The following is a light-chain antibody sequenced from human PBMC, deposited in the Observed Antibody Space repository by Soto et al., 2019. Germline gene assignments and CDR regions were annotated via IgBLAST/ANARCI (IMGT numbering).Light chain of an antibody. J-gene: IGLJ2*01. Sequence: QSVLTQPPSPSGTPGQRVTISCSGSSSNIGSNYVYWYQQLPGTAPKLLIYRNSQRPSGVPDRFSGSKSGTSASLAISGLRSEDEADYYCATWDDSLSVVVFGGGTQLTVL. CDR1: SSNIGSNY. CDR3: ATWDDSLSVVV. V-gene: IGLV1-47*01. CDR2: RNS.